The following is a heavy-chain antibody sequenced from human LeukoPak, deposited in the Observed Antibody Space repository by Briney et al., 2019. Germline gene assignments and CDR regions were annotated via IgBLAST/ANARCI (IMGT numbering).Heavy chain of an antibody. Sequence: NPSETLSLTCTVSGGSISSSSYYWGWIRQPPGKGLEWIGSIYYSGSTYYNPSLKSRVTISVDTSKNQFSLKVTSVTAADTAVYYCARRITGTTSDSFDYWGQGTLVTVSS. CDR1: GGSISSSSYY. CDR2: IYYSGST. D-gene: IGHD1-20*01. CDR3: ARRITGTTSDSFDY. J-gene: IGHJ4*02. V-gene: IGHV4-39*01.